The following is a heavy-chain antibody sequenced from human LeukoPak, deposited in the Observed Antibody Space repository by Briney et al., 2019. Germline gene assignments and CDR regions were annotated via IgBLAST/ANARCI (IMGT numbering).Heavy chain of an antibody. CDR3: ARVIGYCSSTSCFGYFDY. CDR1: GVSISSYY. J-gene: IGHJ4*02. D-gene: IGHD2-2*01. Sequence: KSSETLSLTCTVSGVSISSYYWSWLRQPPGKGLEWVGYIYYSGSTNYNPSLKSPVTTSVDTSKNQLSLKLSSVTAADTAVYYCARVIGYCSSTSCFGYFDYWGQGTLVTVSS. V-gene: IGHV4-59*08. CDR2: IYYSGST.